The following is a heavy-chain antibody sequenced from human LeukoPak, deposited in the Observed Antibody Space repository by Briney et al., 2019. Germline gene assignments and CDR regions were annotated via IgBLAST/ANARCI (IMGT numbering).Heavy chain of an antibody. CDR1: GFTFSSYA. V-gene: IGHV3-23*01. D-gene: IGHD3-22*01. CDR2: ISGSGGST. Sequence: PGGSLRLSCAASGFTFSSYAMSWVRQAPGKGLEWVSAISGSGGSTYYADSVKGRFTISRDNSKNTLYLQMNSLRAEDTAVYYCARIKDYYYDSSGYFDYWGQGTLVTVSS. J-gene: IGHJ4*02. CDR3: ARIKDYYYDSSGYFDY.